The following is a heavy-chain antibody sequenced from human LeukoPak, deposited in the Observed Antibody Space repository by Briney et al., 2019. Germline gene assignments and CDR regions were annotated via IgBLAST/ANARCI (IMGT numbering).Heavy chain of an antibody. V-gene: IGHV4-30-2*01. Sequence: SETLSLTCAVSGGSISSGGYSWSRIRQPPGKGLEWIGYIYHSGSTYYNPSLKSRVTISVDRSKNQFSLKLSSVTAADTAVYYCARDLNYYDSSGYWSHWFDPWGQGTLVTVSS. CDR1: GGSISSGGYS. CDR3: ARDLNYYDSSGYWSHWFDP. CDR2: IYHSGST. J-gene: IGHJ5*02. D-gene: IGHD3-22*01.